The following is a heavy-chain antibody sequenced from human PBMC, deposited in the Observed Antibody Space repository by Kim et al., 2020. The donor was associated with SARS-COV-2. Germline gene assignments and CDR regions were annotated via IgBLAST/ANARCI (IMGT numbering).Heavy chain of an antibody. CDR3: ARRYYGSGSYYNARDWYFDL. CDR1: GFTFSSYW. V-gene: IGHV3-74*01. D-gene: IGHD3-10*01. Sequence: GGSLRLSCAASGFTFSSYWMHWVRQAPGKGLGWVSRINSDGSSTSYADSVKGRFTISRDNAKNTLYLQMNSLRAEDTAVYYCARRYYGSGSYYNARDWYFDLWGRGTLVTVSS. J-gene: IGHJ2*01. CDR2: INSDGSST.